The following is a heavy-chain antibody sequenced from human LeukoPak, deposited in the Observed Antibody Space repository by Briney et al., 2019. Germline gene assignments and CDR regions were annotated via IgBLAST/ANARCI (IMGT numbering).Heavy chain of an antibody. V-gene: IGHV4-61*05. CDR2: IYYSGST. D-gene: IGHD1-14*01. Sequence: SETLSLTCSVSGGSITNKNYYWGWIRQPPGKGLEWIGYIYYSGSTNYNPSLKSRVTISVDTSKNQFSLKLSSVTAADTAVYYCARLGGTLRWYFDLWGRGTLVTVSS. CDR1: GGSITNKNYY. CDR3: ARLGGTLRWYFDL. J-gene: IGHJ2*01.